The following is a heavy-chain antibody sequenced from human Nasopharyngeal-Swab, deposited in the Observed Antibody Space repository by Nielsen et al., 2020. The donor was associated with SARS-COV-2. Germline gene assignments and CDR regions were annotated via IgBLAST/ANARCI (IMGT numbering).Heavy chain of an antibody. CDR2: ISYDGSNK. J-gene: IGHJ4*02. D-gene: IGHD1-26*01. CDR3: ARGWELPDDY. V-gene: IGHV3-30*19. Sequence: GGSLRLSCAASGFTFSSYGMHWVRQAPGKGLEWVAVISYDGSNKYYADSVKGRFTISRDNSKNTLYLQMNSLRAEDTAVYYCARGWELPDDYWGQGTLVTVSS. CDR1: GFTFSSYG.